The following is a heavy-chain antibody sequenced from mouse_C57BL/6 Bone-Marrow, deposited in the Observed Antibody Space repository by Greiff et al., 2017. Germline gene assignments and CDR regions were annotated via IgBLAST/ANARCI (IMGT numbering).Heavy chain of an antibody. CDR2: IHPNSGST. Sequence: QVQLQQPGAELVKPGASVKLSCKASGYTFTSYWMHWVKQRPGPGLEWIGMIHPNSGSTNYNEKFKSKATLTVDKSSSTAYMQLSSLTSEDSAVYYCARPSYYAMDYWGQGTSVTVSS. CDR1: GYTFTSYW. V-gene: IGHV1-64*01. CDR3: ARPSYYAMDY. J-gene: IGHJ4*01.